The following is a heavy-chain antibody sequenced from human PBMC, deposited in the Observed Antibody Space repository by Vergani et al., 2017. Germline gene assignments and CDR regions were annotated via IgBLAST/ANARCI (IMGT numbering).Heavy chain of an antibody. Sequence: QVRLEESGPGLVKPSETLSLTCSVSGYSIGSGFYWAWIRQSPGEGLQWLTSIHNRGKTYHNPSLKSRVSVSLDTSKNRFSLNLTSVTATDTAVYYCARYAGYCSGASCSMTGWFDPWGRGTLVTVSS. V-gene: IGHV4-38-2*01. CDR3: ARYAGYCSGASCSMTGWFDP. CDR2: IHNRGKT. J-gene: IGHJ5*02. D-gene: IGHD2-15*01. CDR1: GYSIGSGFY.